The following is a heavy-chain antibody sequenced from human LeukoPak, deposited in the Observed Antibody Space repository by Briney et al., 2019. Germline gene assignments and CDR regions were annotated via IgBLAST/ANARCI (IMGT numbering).Heavy chain of an antibody. Sequence: GGSLRLSCAASGFTVSSNYMSWVRQAPGKGLEWVSVIYSGGSTYYADSVKGRFTISRDNSKNTLYLQMNSLRAEDAAVYYCARVVEDYYDSSGYCRNWGQGTLVTVSS. CDR3: ARVVEDYYDSSGYCRN. D-gene: IGHD3-22*01. CDR1: GFTVSSNY. CDR2: IYSGGST. J-gene: IGHJ4*02. V-gene: IGHV3-53*01.